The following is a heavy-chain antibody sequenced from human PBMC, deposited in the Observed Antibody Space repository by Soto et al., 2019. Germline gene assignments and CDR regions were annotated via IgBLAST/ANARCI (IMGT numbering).Heavy chain of an antibody. CDR3: TRAGTYYDYIWGSYRSNAFDI. D-gene: IGHD3-16*02. V-gene: IGHV3-13*01. CDR1: GFTFSSYD. Sequence: GGSLRLSCAASGFTFSSYDMHWVRQATGKGLEWVSAIGTAGDTYYPGSVKGRFTISRENAKNSLYLQMNSLRAGDTAVYYCTRAGTYYDYIWGSYRSNAFDIWGQGTMVTVSS. J-gene: IGHJ3*02. CDR2: IGTAGDT.